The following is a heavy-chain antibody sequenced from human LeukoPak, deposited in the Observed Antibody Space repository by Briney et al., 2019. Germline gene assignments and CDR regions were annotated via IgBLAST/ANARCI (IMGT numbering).Heavy chain of an antibody. D-gene: IGHD1-1*01. CDR1: GFTFSDYY. Sequence: GGSLRLSCLASGFTFSDYYMSWVRQAPGKGLEWISYMSSRGYPTYYAESVKGRFTISRDNAKNTLYLQMHNLRTDDTAVYFCARVGIASTSPFDYWGLGTLVAVSS. J-gene: IGHJ4*02. V-gene: IGHV3-11*01. CDR2: MSSRGYPT. CDR3: ARVGIASTSPFDY.